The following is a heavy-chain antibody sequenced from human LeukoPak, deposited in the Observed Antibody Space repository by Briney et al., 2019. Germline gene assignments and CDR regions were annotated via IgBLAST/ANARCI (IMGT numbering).Heavy chain of an antibody. D-gene: IGHD3-3*01. CDR3: ARDSSITIFGVAYSYMDV. CDR2: ISSNGVGT. Sequence: PGGSLRLSCAASGFTFSSYAMHWVRQAPGKGLEYVSAISSNGVGTYYANSVKGRFTISRDNSKNTLYLQMGSLRAEDMAVYYCARDSSITIFGVAYSYMDVWGKGTTVTVPS. V-gene: IGHV3-64*01. J-gene: IGHJ6*03. CDR1: GFTFSSYA.